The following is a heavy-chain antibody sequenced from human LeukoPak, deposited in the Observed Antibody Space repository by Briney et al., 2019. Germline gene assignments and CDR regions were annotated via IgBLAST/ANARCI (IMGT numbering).Heavy chain of an antibody. J-gene: IGHJ4*02. CDR1: GFTFSSYA. CDR3: AKQYCSSTSCYRFDY. CDR2: ISGSGGST. Sequence: GGSLGLSCAASGFTFSSYAMSWVRQAPGKGLEWVSAISGSGGSTYYADSVKGRFTISRDNSKNTLYLQMNSLRAEDTAVYYCAKQYCSSTSCYRFDYWGQGTLVTVSS. D-gene: IGHD2-2*01. V-gene: IGHV3-23*01.